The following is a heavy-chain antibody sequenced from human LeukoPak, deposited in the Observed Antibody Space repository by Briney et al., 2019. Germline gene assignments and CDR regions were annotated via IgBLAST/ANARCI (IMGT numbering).Heavy chain of an antibody. CDR1: GFTFDDYG. J-gene: IGHJ4*02. CDR3: ARVAAAGPFDY. D-gene: IGHD6-13*01. V-gene: IGHV3-20*04. Sequence: GGSLRLSCAASGFTFDDYGMSWVRQAPGKGLEWVSGINWSGVRTGYADSLKGRFTISRDNAKNSLYLQMNSLRAEDTALYYCARVAAAGPFDYWGQGTLVTVSS. CDR2: INWSGVRT.